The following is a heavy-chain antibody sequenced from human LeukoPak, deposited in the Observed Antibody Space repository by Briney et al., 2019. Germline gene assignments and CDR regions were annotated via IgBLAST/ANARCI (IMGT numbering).Heavy chain of an antibody. CDR2: TYTRGNS. CDR3: ARGGRGSAAVVAPRSFDI. J-gene: IGHJ3*02. CDR1: GFDVSSHH. Sequence: GGSLRLSCAASGFDVSSHHMVWVRQAPGKGLEWVSVTYTRGNSYYTNSVKGRFIISRDTSKNTMDLQMNSLRPEDSALYFCARGGRGSAAVVAPRSFDIWGQGTMVAVSS. D-gene: IGHD3-22*01. V-gene: IGHV3-53*01.